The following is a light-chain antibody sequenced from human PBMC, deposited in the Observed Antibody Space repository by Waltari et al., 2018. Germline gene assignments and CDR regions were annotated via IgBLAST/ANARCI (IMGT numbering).Light chain of an antibody. V-gene: IGLV1-44*01. Sequence: QSALTQPPSVSGTPGQTVTISGSGGNSNIGSKVVNWYQQVPGTAPKLLIYSNTYRPSGVPDRFSGSKSGTSASLAISGLQSDDEGDYYCATWDDRLTGVVFGGGTQVTVL. CDR3: ATWDDRLTGVV. CDR2: SNT. J-gene: IGLJ2*01. CDR1: NSNIGSKV.